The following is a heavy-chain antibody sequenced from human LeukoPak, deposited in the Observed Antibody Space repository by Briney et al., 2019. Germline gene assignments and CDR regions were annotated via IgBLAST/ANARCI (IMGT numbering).Heavy chain of an antibody. Sequence: SETLSLTCAVYGGSFSGYYWSWIRQPPGKGLEWIGEINHSGSTNYNPSLKSRATISVDTSKNQFSLKLSPVTAADTAVYYCARSERGVRGVTIKFYYWGQGTLVTVSS. CDR3: ARSERGVRGVTIKFYY. V-gene: IGHV4-34*01. CDR1: GGSFSGYY. CDR2: INHSGST. D-gene: IGHD3-10*01. J-gene: IGHJ4*02.